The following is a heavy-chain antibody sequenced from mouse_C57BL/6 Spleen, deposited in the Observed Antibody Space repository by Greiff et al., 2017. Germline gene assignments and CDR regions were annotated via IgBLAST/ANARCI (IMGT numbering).Heavy chain of an antibody. D-gene: IGHD1-1*01. CDR3: ASYGSSYYFDY. V-gene: IGHV1-81*01. CDR1: GYTFTSYG. Sequence: QVHVKQSGAELARPGASVKLSCKASGYTFTSYGISWVKQRTGQGLEWIGEIYPRSGNTYYNEKFKGKATLTADKSSSTAYMELRSLTSEDSAVYFCASYGSSYYFDYWGQGTTLTVSS. J-gene: IGHJ2*01. CDR2: IYPRSGNT.